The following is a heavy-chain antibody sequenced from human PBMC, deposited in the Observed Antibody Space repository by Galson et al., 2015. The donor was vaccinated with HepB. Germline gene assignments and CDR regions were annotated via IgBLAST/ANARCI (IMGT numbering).Heavy chain of an antibody. Sequence: SLRLSCAASGFIFSSYSMNWVRQAPGKGLEWVSSISRSGTYTFHADSVKGRFTISRDNAKNSLYLQMNSLRVEDTAVYYCARDLDYYDSTGSPHWGQGTLVTVSS. J-gene: IGHJ1*01. CDR2: ISRSGTYT. CDR3: ARDLDYYDSTGSPH. V-gene: IGHV3-21*01. D-gene: IGHD3-22*01. CDR1: GFIFSSYS.